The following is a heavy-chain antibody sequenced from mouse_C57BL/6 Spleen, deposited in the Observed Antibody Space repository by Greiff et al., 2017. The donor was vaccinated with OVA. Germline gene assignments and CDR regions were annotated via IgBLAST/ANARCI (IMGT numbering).Heavy chain of an antibody. CDR3: ARHEEGSSSGYFDV. V-gene: IGHV1-62-2*01. Sequence: QVQLKESGAELVKPGASVKLSCKASGYTFTEYTIHWVKQRSGQGLEWIGWFYPGSGSIKYNEKFKDKATLTADKSSSTVYMAISRLTSEDSAVYFCARHEEGSSSGYFDVWGTGTTVTVSS. J-gene: IGHJ1*03. CDR2: FYPGSGSI. D-gene: IGHD1-1*01. CDR1: GYTFTEYT.